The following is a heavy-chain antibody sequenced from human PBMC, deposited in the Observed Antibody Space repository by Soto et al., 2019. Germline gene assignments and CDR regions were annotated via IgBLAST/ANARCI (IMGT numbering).Heavy chain of an antibody. CDR1: GFTFGDYA. CDR3: AKDRSSGSPYYGMDF. CDR2: FKWNSGDV. D-gene: IGHD3-10*01. V-gene: IGHV3-9*01. J-gene: IGHJ6*02. Sequence: LRLSCAASGFTFGDYAMHWVRQVPGKGLEWVSGFKWNSGDVGYADSVKGRFTISRDNAKNSLYLQMNSLRPEDTAVYYCAKDRSSGSPYYGMDFWGQGTMVTVSS.